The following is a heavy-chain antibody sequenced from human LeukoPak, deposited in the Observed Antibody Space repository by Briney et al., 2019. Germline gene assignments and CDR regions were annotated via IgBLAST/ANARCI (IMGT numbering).Heavy chain of an antibody. D-gene: IGHD3-10*01. CDR2: IYLSGST. Sequence: PSQTLSLTCAVSGGSISSSNWWSWIRQPPGKGLESIGEIYLSGSTNYNPSLKSRVTISVDKSNKQVSLKVTSVTAADTAVYYCASSNSRNYFNLDFWGQGTPVTVSS. J-gene: IGHJ4*02. CDR3: ASSNSRNYFNLDF. V-gene: IGHV4-4*02. CDR1: GGSISSSNW.